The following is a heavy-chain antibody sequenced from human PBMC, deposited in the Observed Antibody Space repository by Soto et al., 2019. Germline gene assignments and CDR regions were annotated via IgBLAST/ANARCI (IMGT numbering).Heavy chain of an antibody. D-gene: IGHD2-15*01. V-gene: IGHV4-30-2*01. CDR3: ARGDFTRDSCSEFAP. J-gene: IGHJ5*02. CDR2: INHRGTT. Sequence: QLQLQESGSGLVKPSQTLSLTCAVSGGSLTSPGYSWNWLRQPPGKALEWIGFINHRGTTSYHPAVTSPVIISLNRSKTELSLIVPAATAADTAVYYGARGDFTRDSCSEFAPLAQGSLV. CDR1: GGSLTSPGYS.